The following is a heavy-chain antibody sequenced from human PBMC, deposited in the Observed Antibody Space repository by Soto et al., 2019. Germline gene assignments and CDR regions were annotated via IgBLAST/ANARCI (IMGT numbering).Heavy chain of an antibody. CDR1: GFTFSSYG. Sequence: QVQLVESGGGVVQPGRSLRLSCAASGFTFSSYGMHWVRQAPGKGLEWVAVIWYDGSNKYYADSVKGRFTISRDNSKNTRYLQMNSLRAEDTAVYYCARDPPVGIYYFDYWGQGTLVTVSS. V-gene: IGHV3-33*01. J-gene: IGHJ4*02. D-gene: IGHD1-26*01. CDR3: ARDPPVGIYYFDY. CDR2: IWYDGSNK.